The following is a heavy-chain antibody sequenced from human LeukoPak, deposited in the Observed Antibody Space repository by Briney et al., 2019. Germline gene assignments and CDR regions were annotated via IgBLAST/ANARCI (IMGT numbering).Heavy chain of an antibody. CDR2: IYYSGST. CDR1: GGSISSYY. J-gene: IGHJ3*02. V-gene: IGHV4-59*12. CDR3: AREQIARGYSYGYGYAFDI. Sequence: PSETLSLTCTVSGGSISSYYWSWIRQPPGKGLEWIGYIYYSGSTNYNPSLKSRVTISVDTSKNQFSLKLSSVTAADTAVYYCAREQIARGYSYGYGYAFDIWGQGTMVTVSS. D-gene: IGHD5-18*01.